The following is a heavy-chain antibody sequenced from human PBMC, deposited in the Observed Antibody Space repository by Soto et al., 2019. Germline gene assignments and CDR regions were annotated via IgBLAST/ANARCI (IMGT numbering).Heavy chain of an antibody. CDR1: GFIFRNHV. D-gene: IGHD3-3*01. CDR3: AKIPSRGMIFGAGS. CDR2: IDNSGDGS. Sequence: EVQLLESGGGLVQPGGSLRLSSAASGFIFRNHVLNWVRQAPGKGLEWVSAIDNSGDGSFYADSVKGRFIISRDNSNDTVFLHMNNLRLEDTAFYYCAKIPSRGMIFGAGSWGQGTLVTVSS. V-gene: IGHV3-23*05. J-gene: IGHJ5*02.